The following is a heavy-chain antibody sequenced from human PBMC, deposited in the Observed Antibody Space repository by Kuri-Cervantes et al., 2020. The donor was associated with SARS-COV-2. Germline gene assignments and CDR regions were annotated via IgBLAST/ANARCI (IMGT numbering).Heavy chain of an antibody. D-gene: IGHD3-3*01. J-gene: IGHJ6*04. CDR3: ARIPSTIFGVVIGGLDV. CDR2: IKQDGSEK. CDR1: GFTFSSYW. V-gene: IGHV3-7*01. Sequence: GESLKISCAASGFTFSSYWMGWVRQAPGKGLEWVANIKQDGSEKYYVDSVKGRFTISRDNAKNSLYLQMNSLRAEDTAVYYCARIPSTIFGVVIGGLDVWGKGTTVTVSS.